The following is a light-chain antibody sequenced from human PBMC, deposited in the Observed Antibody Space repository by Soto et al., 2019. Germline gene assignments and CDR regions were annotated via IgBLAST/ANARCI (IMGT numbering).Light chain of an antibody. V-gene: IGLV1-44*01. CDR2: SND. Sequence: QSVLTQPPSASGTPGQSVTISCSGSSSNIGDNTVNWYQQLPGTAPKLLIYSNDQRSSGVPDRFSGSKSGTSPSLAISGLESEDEADYYGAVWDDSLHGVVFGGGTKVTV. CDR1: SSNIGDNT. CDR3: AVWDDSLHGVV. J-gene: IGLJ2*01.